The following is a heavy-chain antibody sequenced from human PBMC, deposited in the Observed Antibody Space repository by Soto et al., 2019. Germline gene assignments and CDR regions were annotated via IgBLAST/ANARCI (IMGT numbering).Heavy chain of an antibody. CDR1: GFTFGDYA. D-gene: IGHD6-13*01. J-gene: IGHJ6*02. Sequence: GGSLRLSCTASGFTFGDYAMSWVRQAPGKGLEWVGFIRNKAYGATTDYAASVKGRSSISRDDSKSIAYLQMNSLKSEDTGVYYCTKYTHTSRYVYFGMDVWGHGTTVTVSS. V-gene: IGHV3-49*04. CDR2: IRNKAYGATT. CDR3: TKYTHTSRYVYFGMDV.